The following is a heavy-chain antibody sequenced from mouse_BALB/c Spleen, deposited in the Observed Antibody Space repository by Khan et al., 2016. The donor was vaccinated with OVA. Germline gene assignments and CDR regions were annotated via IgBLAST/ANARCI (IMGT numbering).Heavy chain of an antibody. CDR1: GYTFTNHH. V-gene: IGHV1S45*01. J-gene: IGHJ3*01. Sequence: VQLQQSGAELVRPGASVKISCKAFGYTFTNHHINWVKQRPGQGLDWIGYINPYNDYTNYNQKFKDKATLTVAKSSSTAYMELSSLTSEDSAVYYGANPRQLGLMGWFAYWGQGTLVTVSA. D-gene: IGHD3-2*01. CDR2: INPYNDYT. CDR3: ANPRQLGLMGWFAY.